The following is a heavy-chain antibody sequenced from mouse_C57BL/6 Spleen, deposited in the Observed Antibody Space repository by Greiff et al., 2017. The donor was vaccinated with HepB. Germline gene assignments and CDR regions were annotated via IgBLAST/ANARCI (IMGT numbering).Heavy chain of an antibody. J-gene: IGHJ1*03. CDR1: GYTFTGYW. CDR2: ILPGSGST. D-gene: IGHD1-1*01. V-gene: IGHV1-9*01. CDR3: ARVLYYYGSSPCYFDV. Sequence: QVQLQQSGAELMKPGASVKLSCKATGYTFTGYWIEWVKQRPGHGLEWIGEILPGSGSTNYNEKFKGKATFTADTSSNTAYMQLSSLTTEDSAIYYCARVLYYYGSSPCYFDVWGTGTTVTVSS.